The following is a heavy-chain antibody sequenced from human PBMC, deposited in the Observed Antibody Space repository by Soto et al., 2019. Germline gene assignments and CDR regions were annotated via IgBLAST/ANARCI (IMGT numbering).Heavy chain of an antibody. J-gene: IGHJ3*02. CDR3: ARSHCSGGSCYSDAFDI. CDR2: INPSGGAT. D-gene: IGHD2-15*01. CDR1: GYTFINFF. V-gene: IGHV1-46*01. Sequence: ASVKVSCKASGYTFINFFIHWVRQAPGQGLEWVGIINPSGGATTYPQKFQGRVTMTRDTSTSTVYIDVSSLRFDDTAVYYCARSHCSGGSCYSDAFDIWGQGTLVTVSS.